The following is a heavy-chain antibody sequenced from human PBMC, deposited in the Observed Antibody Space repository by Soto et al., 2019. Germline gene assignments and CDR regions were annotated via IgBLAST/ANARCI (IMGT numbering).Heavy chain of an antibody. D-gene: IGHD2-21*02. CDR1: GFTFNYYW. CDR2: IQSDGSSP. Sequence: EVQLVESGGGLVQPGGSLRLSCVASGFTFNYYWMHWVRQAPGKGLVWVSRIQSDGSSPDYVDPVKGRFTISRDNAKNTLYLQMNNLRAEDTAVYYCARGGDPDYWGQGTLVTVSS. J-gene: IGHJ4*02. V-gene: IGHV3-74*01. CDR3: ARGGDPDY.